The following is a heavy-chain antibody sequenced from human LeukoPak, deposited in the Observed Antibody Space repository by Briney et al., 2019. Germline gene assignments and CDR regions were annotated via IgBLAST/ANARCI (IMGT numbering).Heavy chain of an antibody. CDR1: GFTFSSYA. J-gene: IGHJ4*02. CDR2: ISGSGGST. D-gene: IGHD4-17*01. Sequence: GGSLRLSCAASGFTFSSYAMSWVRQAPGKGLEWVSAISGSGGSTYYADSVKGRFTISRDNSKNTMYLQMNSLRAEDTAVYYCAKNAYGDYVGDYFDYWGQGTLVTVSS. CDR3: AKNAYGDYVGDYFDY. V-gene: IGHV3-23*01.